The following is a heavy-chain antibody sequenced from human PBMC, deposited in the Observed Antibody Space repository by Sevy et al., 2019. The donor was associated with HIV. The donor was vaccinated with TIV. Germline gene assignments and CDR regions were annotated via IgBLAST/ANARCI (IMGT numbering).Heavy chain of an antibody. CDR1: GYXFANYX. CDR3: ARSXXFFXNXGFYXFDX. V-gene: IGHV5-51*01. D-gene: IGHD3-3*01. J-gene: IGHJ4*02. Sequence: GESLXIXCKGSGYXFANYXIGXXRXMPXXGLEXXXXIFXXXXXXXXXPSFQGQVTISADKSISTAYLQWSSLEASDTAMXYCARSXXFFXNXGFYXFDXWGQGTLVTVSS. CDR2: IFXXXXXX.